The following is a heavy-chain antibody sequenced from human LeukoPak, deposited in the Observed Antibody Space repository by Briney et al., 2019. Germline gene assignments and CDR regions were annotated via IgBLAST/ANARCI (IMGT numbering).Heavy chain of an antibody. CDR1: GYFIRSGFY. CDR3: ARLDRTYYYATSESYPDY. J-gene: IGHJ4*02. V-gene: IGHV4-38-2*02. D-gene: IGHD3-10*01. CDR2: AYYTGST. Sequence: SETLSLTCTVSGYFIRSGFYWGWIRQPPGKGLEWVGSAYYTGSTYYNPSLKSRVTISVDTSKNQFSLRLSSVTAADTALYYCARLDRTYYYATSESYPDYWGQGTLVTVSS.